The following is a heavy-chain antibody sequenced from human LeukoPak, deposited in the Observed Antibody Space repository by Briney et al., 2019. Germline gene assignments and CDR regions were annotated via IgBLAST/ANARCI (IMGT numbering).Heavy chain of an antibody. CDR1: GGSVSSGSYY. J-gene: IGHJ3*02. CDR2: IYDSGST. V-gene: IGHV4-30-4*01. CDR3: ARDCSGGSCYGAFDI. Sequence: PSETLSLTCTASGGSVSSGSYYWSWIRQPPGKGLEWIGYIYDSGSTYYNPSLKSRITISVDTSENRFSLKLSSVTATDTAVYYCARDCSGGSCYGAFDIWGQGTMVTVSS. D-gene: IGHD2-15*01.